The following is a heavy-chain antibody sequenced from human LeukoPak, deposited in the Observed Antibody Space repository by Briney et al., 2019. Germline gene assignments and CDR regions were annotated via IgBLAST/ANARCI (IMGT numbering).Heavy chain of an antibody. D-gene: IGHD4/OR15-4a*01. CDR2: INGGGGST. CDR1: GFTLRNYD. CDR3: AKIGANVGF. V-gene: IGHV3-23*01. J-gene: IGHJ4*02. Sequence: GGTLRLSCAASGFTLRNYDINWVRQAPGKGLDWVSSINGGGGSTYYADSVKGRFTISRDNSKNTLYLQMNSLRAEDTAVYYCAKIGANVGFWGQGTLVTVSS.